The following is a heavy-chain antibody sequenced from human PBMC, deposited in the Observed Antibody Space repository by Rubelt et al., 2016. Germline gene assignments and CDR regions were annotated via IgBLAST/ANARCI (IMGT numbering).Heavy chain of an antibody. Sequence: QVQLVQSGAEVRKPGASVKVSCKASGYTFTHDVIHWVRQAPGQRPEWLGWSNADSGTTRYSEHFQGRVTITRDTSATTVDMELSSLRSEDTAVYFCATGPLGGWSEYWGQGTQVTVSS. CDR1: GYTFTHDV. V-gene: IGHV1-3*01. J-gene: IGHJ4*02. CDR2: SNADSGTT. D-gene: IGHD6-19*01. CDR3: ATGPLGGWSEY.